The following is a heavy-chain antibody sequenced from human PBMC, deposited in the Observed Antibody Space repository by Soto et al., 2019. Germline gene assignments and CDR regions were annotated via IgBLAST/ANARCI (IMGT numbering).Heavy chain of an antibody. Sequence: QVQLVQSGAEVKKPGASVKVSCVASGYTFSAYIMHWVRQAPGQRLEWMGWINAGSGNTKYSHKFQGRVTRTRDTSANTANMELSSLTSEDTAVYYCARESEYCSYGICYDTFDIWGQGTMVTVSS. D-gene: IGHD2-8*01. CDR1: GYTFSAYI. V-gene: IGHV1-3*01. CDR3: ARESEYCSYGICYDTFDI. CDR2: INAGSGNT. J-gene: IGHJ3*02.